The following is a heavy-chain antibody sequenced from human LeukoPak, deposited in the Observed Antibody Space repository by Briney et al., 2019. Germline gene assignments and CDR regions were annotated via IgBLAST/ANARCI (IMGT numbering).Heavy chain of an antibody. J-gene: IGHJ5*02. CDR2: INHSGST. Sequence: SETLSLTCAVYGGTVSGYYWSWIRQPPGKGLEWIGEINHSGSTNYNPSLKSRVTISVDTSKNQFSLKLSSVTAADTAVYYCARNVGYCSSTSCPSSWGQGTLVTVSS. D-gene: IGHD2-2*01. V-gene: IGHV4-34*01. CDR3: ARNVGYCSSTSCPSS. CDR1: GGTVSGYY.